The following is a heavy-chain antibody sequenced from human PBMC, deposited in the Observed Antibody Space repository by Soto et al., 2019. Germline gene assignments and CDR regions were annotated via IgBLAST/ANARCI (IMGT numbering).Heavy chain of an antibody. CDR1: GYTFTNYG. CDR2: INVYNGNT. Sequence: GASVKVSCKASGYTFTNYGISWVRQAPGQGLEWMGWINVYNGNTNYAQRLQGRVTMTTDTSTSTAYMELRSLSSDDTAMEDCARDGGSYAPGGDYWGQGPLVPVSS. V-gene: IGHV1-18*01. CDR3: ARDGGSYAPGGDY. J-gene: IGHJ4*02. D-gene: IGHD1-26*01.